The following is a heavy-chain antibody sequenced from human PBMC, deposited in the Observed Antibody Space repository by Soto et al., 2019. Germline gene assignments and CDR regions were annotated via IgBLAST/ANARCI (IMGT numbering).Heavy chain of an antibody. CDR1: RFACSSYG. Sequence: SLTLSCAASRFACSSYGTHWVRQAPGKGLEWVAVISYDGSNKYYADSVKGRFTISRDNSKNTLYPQMNSLRAEDTAVYYCASHRSMSDPTWFDPWGQGTLVTVSS. J-gene: IGHJ5*02. CDR2: ISYDGSNK. CDR3: ASHRSMSDPTWFDP. V-gene: IGHV3-30*03.